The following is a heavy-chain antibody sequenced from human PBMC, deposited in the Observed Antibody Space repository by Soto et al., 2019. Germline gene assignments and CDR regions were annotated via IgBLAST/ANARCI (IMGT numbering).Heavy chain of an antibody. CDR1: GGSFNGYY. J-gene: IGHJ4*02. CDR3: ARRYGRNFDY. D-gene: IGHD5-18*01. V-gene: IGHV4-34*01. CDR2: INHSGST. Sequence: PSETLSLTCAVYGGSFNGYYWNWIRQPPGKGLEWIGEINHSGSTNYNPSLKSRVTISVDTSKNQFSLKLSSVTAADTAVYYCARRYGRNFDYWGQGTLVTVS.